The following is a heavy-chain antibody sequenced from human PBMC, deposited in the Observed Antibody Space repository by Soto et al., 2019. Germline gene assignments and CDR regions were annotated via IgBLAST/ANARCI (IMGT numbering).Heavy chain of an antibody. Sequence: SETLSLTSTVSGGSISSSSYYCCWIRQPSRKGLEWIGSIYYSGSTYYNPSLKSRVTISVDTSKNQFSLKLSSVTAADTAVYYCARLWEYYYDSSGYYWDYWGQGQWSPSPQ. CDR3: ARLWEYYYDSSGYYWDY. CDR2: IYYSGST. D-gene: IGHD3-22*01. V-gene: IGHV4-39*01. CDR1: GGSISSSSYY. J-gene: IGHJ4*02.